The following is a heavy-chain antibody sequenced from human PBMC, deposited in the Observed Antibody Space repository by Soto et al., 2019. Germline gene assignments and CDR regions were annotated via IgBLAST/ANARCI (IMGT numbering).Heavy chain of an antibody. Sequence: LRLSCAASGFTFSNYWMSWVRQAPGKGLELVAKIKKDGSEKYYVDSVKGRFTISRDNAEKSLFLQMSSLRAEDTAVHYCVQAGFFYDRAWGQGTLVTVSS. CDR2: IKKDGSEK. V-gene: IGHV3-7*03. D-gene: IGHD3-22*01. J-gene: IGHJ5*02. CDR3: VQAGFFYDRA. CDR1: GFTFSNYW.